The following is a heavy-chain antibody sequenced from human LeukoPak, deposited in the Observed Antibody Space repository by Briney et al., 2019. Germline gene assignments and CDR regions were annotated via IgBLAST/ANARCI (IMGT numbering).Heavy chain of an antibody. J-gene: IGHJ5*02. Sequence: GGSLRLSCAGPEFIFSSHSMNWVRQAPGKGLEWVSSISSSSSYIYYADSVKGRFTISRDNAKNSLYLQMNSLRAEDTAVYYCARWDFSSSLFLYNWFDPWGQGTLVTVSS. CDR3: ARWDFSSSLFLYNWFDP. V-gene: IGHV3-21*01. D-gene: IGHD6-6*01. CDR2: ISSSSSYI. CDR1: EFIFSSHS.